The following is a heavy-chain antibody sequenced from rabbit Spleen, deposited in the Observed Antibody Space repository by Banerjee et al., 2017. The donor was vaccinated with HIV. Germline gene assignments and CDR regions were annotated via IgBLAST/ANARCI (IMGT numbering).Heavy chain of an antibody. CDR3: GRGGDWGSRFDL. Sequence: QEQLVESGGGLVKPGASLTLICTASGFSFSSGYDMSWVRQAPGKGLEWIGFIYTGSGSTGYASWAKGRFTISKTSSTTMTLQMTSLTAADTATYFCGRGGDWGSRFDLWGPGTLVTVS. CDR1: GFSFSSGYD. CDR2: IYTGSGST. J-gene: IGHJ3*01. D-gene: IGHD2-1*01. V-gene: IGHV1S45*01.